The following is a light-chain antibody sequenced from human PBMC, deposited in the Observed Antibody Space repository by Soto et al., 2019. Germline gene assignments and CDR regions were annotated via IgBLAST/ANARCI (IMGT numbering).Light chain of an antibody. J-gene: IGLJ3*02. CDR2: EGS. V-gene: IGLV2-23*01. CDR3: CSYAGSSTSV. CDR1: SSDVGSYNL. Sequence: HSALTQPASVSGSPGQSITISCTGTSSDVGSYNLVSWYQQHPGKAPKLMIYEGSKRPSGVSNRFSGSKSGNTASLTISGLKDEDEADYYCCSYAGSSTSVFGGGTKLTVL.